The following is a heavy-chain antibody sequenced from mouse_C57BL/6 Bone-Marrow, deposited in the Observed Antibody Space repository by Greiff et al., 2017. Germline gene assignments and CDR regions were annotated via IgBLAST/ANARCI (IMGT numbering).Heavy chain of an antibody. D-gene: IGHD1-1*01. CDR2: IDPSASYT. V-gene: IGHV1-69*01. J-gene: IGHJ4*01. Sequence: QVQLQQPGAELVMPGASVKLSCKASGYTFTSYWMHWVKQRPGQGLEWIGEIDPSASYTNYNQKFKGKSTLTVDKSSSTAYMQLSSLTSEDSAVYYCARVYYGPGGAMDYWGQGTSVTVSS. CDR3: ARVYYGPGGAMDY. CDR1: GYTFTSYW.